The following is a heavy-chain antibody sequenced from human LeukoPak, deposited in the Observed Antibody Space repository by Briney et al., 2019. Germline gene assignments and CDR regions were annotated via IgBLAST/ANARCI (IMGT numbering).Heavy chain of an antibody. CDR2: IYYSGTT. CDR1: GGSISSDNHY. V-gene: IGHV4-39*01. J-gene: IGHJ3*02. CDR3: ARRPSRYAFDM. Sequence: TSETLSLTCTVSGGSISSDNHYWGWIRQSPGKGLEWIGSIYYSGTTYYNPSLNSRVTISVDTSKNQFSLKLSSVTAADTAVYYCARRPSRYAFDMWGEERRVTVSS.